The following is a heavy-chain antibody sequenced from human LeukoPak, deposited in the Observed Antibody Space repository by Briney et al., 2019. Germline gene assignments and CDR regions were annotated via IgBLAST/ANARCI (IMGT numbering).Heavy chain of an antibody. D-gene: IGHD3-22*01. CDR1: GFTFSSYW. CDR2: IKQDGSEK. Sequence: GGSLRLSCAASGFTFSSYWMSWVRQAPGKGLEWVANIKQDGSEKYYVDSVKGRFTISRDNAKNSLYLQMNSLRAEDTALYYCAKGNYYDSSGPGDFDYWGQGTLVTVSS. CDR3: AKGNYYDSSGPGDFDY. J-gene: IGHJ4*02. V-gene: IGHV3-7*03.